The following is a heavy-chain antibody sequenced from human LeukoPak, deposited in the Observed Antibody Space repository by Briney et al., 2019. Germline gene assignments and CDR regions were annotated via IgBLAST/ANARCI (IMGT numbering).Heavy chain of an antibody. V-gene: IGHV3-53*01. CDR2: IYSGGST. J-gene: IGHJ1*01. Sequence: PGGSLRLSCAASGFTVSSNYMSWVRQAPGKGLEWVSVIYSGGSTYYADSVKGRFTISRDNSKNTLYLQMNSLRAEDTAVYYCARSEFFSTCSSTSCYEVAEYLQHWGQGTLVTVSS. D-gene: IGHD2-2*01. CDR3: ARSEFFSTCSSTSCYEVAEYLQH. CDR1: GFTVSSNY.